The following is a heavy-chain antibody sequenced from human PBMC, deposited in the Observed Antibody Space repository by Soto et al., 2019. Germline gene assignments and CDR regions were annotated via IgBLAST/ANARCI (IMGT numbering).Heavy chain of an antibody. V-gene: IGHV3-7*01. CDR2: IKQDGSEK. CDR1: GFTFSSYW. CDR3: VFYYLAAPTGIFDY. D-gene: IGHD3-10*01. J-gene: IGHJ4*02. Sequence: GGSLRLSCAASGFTFSSYWMSWVRQAPGKGLEWVANIKQDGSEKYYVDSVKGRFTISRDNAKNSLYLQMNSMRAEDTVVYYCVFYYLAAPTGIFDYSGQGILVS.